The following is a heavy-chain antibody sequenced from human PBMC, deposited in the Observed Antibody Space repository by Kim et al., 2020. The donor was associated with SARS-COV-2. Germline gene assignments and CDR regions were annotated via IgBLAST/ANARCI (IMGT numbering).Heavy chain of an antibody. V-gene: IGHV1-2*04. CDR1: GYTFTGYY. CDR2: INPNSGGT. Sequence: ASVKVSCKASGYTFTGYYMHWVRQAPGQGLEWMGWINPNSGGTNYAQKFQGWVTMTRDTSISTAYMELSRLRSDDTAVYYCARDRGSGYYYYYYYYGMDVWGQGTTVTVSS. D-gene: IGHD3-22*01. J-gene: IGHJ6*02. CDR3: ARDRGSGYYYYYYYYGMDV.